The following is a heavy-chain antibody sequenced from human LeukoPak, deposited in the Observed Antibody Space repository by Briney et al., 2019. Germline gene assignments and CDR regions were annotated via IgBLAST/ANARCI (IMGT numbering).Heavy chain of an antibody. CDR2: IYYSGST. D-gene: IGHD5-18*01. CDR3: ARDRVDTAMVTGYYMDV. J-gene: IGHJ6*03. CDR1: GGSISSSGYY. Sequence: PSETLSLTCTVSGGSISSSGYYWGWIRQPPGKGLEWIGSIYYSGSTYYNPSLKSRVTISVDTSKNQFSLKLSSVTAADTAVYYCARDRVDTAMVTGYYMDVWGKGTTVTVSS. V-gene: IGHV4-39*07.